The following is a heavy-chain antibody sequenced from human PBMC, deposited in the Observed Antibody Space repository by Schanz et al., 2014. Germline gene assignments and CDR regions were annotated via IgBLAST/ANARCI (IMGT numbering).Heavy chain of an antibody. CDR1: GFTFSIYA. Sequence: VQLVESGGGLVQPGGSLRLSCSASGFTFSIYAMHWVRQAPGKGLEYVSAISHDGYSTYYADSVKGRFTISRDNSKNTLYLQMNSLRAEDTAVYYCARNRGSGGQNWYFDLWGRGTLVTVSS. CDR3: ARNRGSGGQNWYFDL. CDR2: ISHDGYST. V-gene: IGHV3-64*04. D-gene: IGHD1-26*01. J-gene: IGHJ2*01.